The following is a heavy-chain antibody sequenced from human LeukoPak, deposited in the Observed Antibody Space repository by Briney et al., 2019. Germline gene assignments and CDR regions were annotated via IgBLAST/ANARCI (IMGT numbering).Heavy chain of an antibody. V-gene: IGHV1-46*01. J-gene: IGHJ4*02. CDR2: INPSGGNT. D-gene: IGHD1-26*01. CDR3: ARGVVGATRGHFDY. CDR1: GYTLTSYY. Sequence: ASVKVSCKASGYTLTSYYMHWVRQAPGQGLEWMGIINPSGGNTNYAQKFQGRVTMTRDTFTDTVYVEMSSLRSEDTAVYYCARGVVGATRGHFDYWGQGTLVIVSS.